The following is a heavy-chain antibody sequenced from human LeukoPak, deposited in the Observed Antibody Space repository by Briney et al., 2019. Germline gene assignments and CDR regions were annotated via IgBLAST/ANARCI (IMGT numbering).Heavy chain of an antibody. CDR2: IWYDGSNK. D-gene: IGHD3-9*01. J-gene: IGHJ4*02. V-gene: IGHV3-33*03. Sequence: GGSLRLSCAASGFTFSSYGMHWVRQAPGKGLEWVAVIWYDGSNKYYADSVKGRFTISRDNAKNSLYLQMNSLRAEDTAVYYCAKDSDYDILTGYYNPFDYWGQGTLVTVSS. CDR1: GFTFSSYG. CDR3: AKDSDYDILTGYYNPFDY.